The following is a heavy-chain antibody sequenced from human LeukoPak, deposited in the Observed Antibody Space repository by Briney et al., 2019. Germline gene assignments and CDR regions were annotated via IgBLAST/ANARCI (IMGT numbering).Heavy chain of an antibody. CDR2: IYYSGST. V-gene: IGHV4-59*08. CDR1: GGSISSYY. CDR3: ARREGTSHYYDSSGSSNGDY. D-gene: IGHD3-22*01. Sequence: PSETLSLTCTVSGGSISSYYWSWIRQPPGKGLEWIGYIYYSGSTNYNPSLKSRVTISVDTSKNQFSLKLSSVTAADTAVYYCARREGTSHYYDSSGSSNGDYWGQGTLVTVSS. J-gene: IGHJ4*02.